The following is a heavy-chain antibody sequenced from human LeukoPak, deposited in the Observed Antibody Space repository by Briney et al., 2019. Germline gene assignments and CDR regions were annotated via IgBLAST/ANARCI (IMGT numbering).Heavy chain of an antibody. D-gene: IGHD5/OR15-5a*01. CDR3: VRQYYEYNVYDRHLDF. J-gene: IGHJ4*02. V-gene: IGHV3-74*03. Sequence: GRSLRLSCAASGFTFSRDWMHWVRQAPGKGLVWVSRISDDGSITTYADSVQGRFTISRDNAKSTVFLQMNSLGVEYTAVYFCVRQYYEYNVYDRHLDFWGQGILVTVSS. CDR2: ISDDGSIT. CDR1: GFTFSRDW.